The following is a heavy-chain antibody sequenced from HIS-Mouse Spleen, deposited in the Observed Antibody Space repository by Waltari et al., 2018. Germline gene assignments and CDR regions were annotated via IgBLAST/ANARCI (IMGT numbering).Heavy chain of an antibody. V-gene: IGHV4-39*07. CDR1: GGFISSSGYY. Sequence: QLQLQESGQGLVKPSETLSLTCTVSGGFISSSGYYWGWIRQHLGKGLEWIGSIYYSGSTYYNPSLKSRVTISVDTSKNQFSLKLSSVTAADTAVYYCAREIPYSSSWYDWYFDLWGRGTLVTVSS. CDR3: AREIPYSSSWYDWYFDL. J-gene: IGHJ2*01. CDR2: IYYSGST. D-gene: IGHD6-13*01.